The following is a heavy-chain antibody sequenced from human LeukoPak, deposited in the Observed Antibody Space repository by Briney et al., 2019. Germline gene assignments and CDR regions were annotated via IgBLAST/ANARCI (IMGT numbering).Heavy chain of an antibody. CDR1: GGSISSYY. V-gene: IGHV4-59*01. J-gene: IGHJ4*02. D-gene: IGHD2-15*01. Sequence: SETLSLTCTVSGGSISSYYWSWIRQLPGKGLEWIGYIYYSGSTNYNPSLKSRVTISVDTSKNQYSLKLSSVTAADTAVYYCARDNGGCSGGSCYPFDYWGQGTLVTVSS. CDR3: ARDNGGCSGGSCYPFDY. CDR2: IYYSGST.